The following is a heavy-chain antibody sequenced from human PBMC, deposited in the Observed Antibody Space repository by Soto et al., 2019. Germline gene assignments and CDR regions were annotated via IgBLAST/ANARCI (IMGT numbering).Heavy chain of an antibody. CDR1: GFTFSNYN. V-gene: IGHV3-21*01. CDR2: SSGTGVYI. CDR3: AREGARKPFSS. J-gene: IGHJ5*02. Sequence: PGGSLRLSCVASGFTFSNYNMNWVRQAPGKGLEWVSNSSGTGVYIHYSDAEKGRFTISRDNAKSTVYLQMNSLRAEDTAVYYCAREGARKPFSSWCQGALVTVSS.